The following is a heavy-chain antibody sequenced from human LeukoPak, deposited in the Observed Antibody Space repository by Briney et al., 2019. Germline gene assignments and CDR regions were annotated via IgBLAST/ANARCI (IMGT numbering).Heavy chain of an antibody. J-gene: IGHJ6*02. D-gene: IGHD2-15*01. V-gene: IGHV1-2*02. CDR2: INPNSGGT. Sequence: ASVKVSRKASGYTFTGYYMHWVRQAPGQGLEWMGWINPNSGGTNYAQKFQGRVTMTRDTSISTAYMELSRLRSDDTAVYYCARAAQDIVVVVAEVGMDVWGQGTTVTVSS. CDR1: GYTFTGYY. CDR3: ARAAQDIVVVVAEVGMDV.